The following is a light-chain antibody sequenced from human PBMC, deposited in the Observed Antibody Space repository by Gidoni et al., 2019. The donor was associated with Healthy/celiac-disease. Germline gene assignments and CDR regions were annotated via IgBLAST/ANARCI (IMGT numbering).Light chain of an antibody. CDR3: NSRDSSGNRP. Sequence: SSELTQNPAVSVPLGQSVRITCQGDSLRSYYASWYQQKPGQAPVLVIYAKNNRPSGSPARCSGSSTGNSASLTSTGAQEEDEADYYCNSRDSSGNRPFGGGTKLTVL. J-gene: IGLJ2*01. V-gene: IGLV3-19*01. CDR1: SLRSYY. CDR2: AKN.